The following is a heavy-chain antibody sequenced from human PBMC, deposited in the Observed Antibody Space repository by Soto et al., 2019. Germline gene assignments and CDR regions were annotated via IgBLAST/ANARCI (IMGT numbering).Heavy chain of an antibody. J-gene: IGHJ4*02. CDR2: IYYSGST. V-gene: IGHV4-31*03. Sequence: SDTLSLTCTVSGVSISSGVYYLSWIRQHPGKGLEWIGYIYYSGSTYYNPSLKSRVTISVDTSKNQFSLKLSSVTAADTAVYYCARFRGGVVYWGQRTLVTVSS. D-gene: IGHD2-8*01. CDR3: ARFRGGVVY. CDR1: GVSISSGVYY.